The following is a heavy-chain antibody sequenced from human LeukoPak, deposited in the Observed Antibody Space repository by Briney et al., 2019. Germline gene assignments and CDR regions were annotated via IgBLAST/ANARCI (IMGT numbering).Heavy chain of an antibody. CDR3: GATTATLIGGTQYFQH. V-gene: IGHV3-7*03. D-gene: IGHD4-17*01. J-gene: IGHJ1*01. CDR2: IKPDGTQQ. Sequence: GGSLRLSCAASEFTFSSSWMTWVRQAPGRGLEWVANIKPDGTQQYYVDSVKGRFTISRDNAKNSLYLQMNSLRAEDTAVYYCGATTATLIGGTQYFQHWGQGTLVTVSS. CDR1: EFTFSSSW.